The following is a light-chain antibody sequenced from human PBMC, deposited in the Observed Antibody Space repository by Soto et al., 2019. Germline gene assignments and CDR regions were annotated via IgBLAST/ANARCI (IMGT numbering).Light chain of an antibody. CDR2: DVS. CDR1: RRDVGGYNY. J-gene: IGLJ2*01. Sequence: QSALTQPASVSGSPGQSFTISCTGTRRDVGGYNYVSWYQQHPGKAPKLMIYDVSNRPSGVSNRFSGSKSGNTASLTISGLQAEDEADYYCSSYTSSSTPMVFGGGTKLTVL. V-gene: IGLV2-14*01. CDR3: SSYTSSSTPMV.